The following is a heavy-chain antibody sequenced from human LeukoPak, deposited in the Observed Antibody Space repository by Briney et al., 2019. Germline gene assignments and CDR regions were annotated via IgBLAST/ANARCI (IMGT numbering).Heavy chain of an antibody. V-gene: IGHV1-8*01. CDR2: MNPNRGNT. J-gene: IGHJ4*02. D-gene: IGHD2-15*01. CDR3: ARGPIGYCSGGSCYSRGS. Sequence: ASVKVSCKASGYTFTSYDINWVRQATGQGLEWMGWMNPNRGNTGYAQKFQGRVTMTRNTSISTAYMELSSLRSEDTAVYYCARGPIGYCSGGSCYSRGSWGQGTLVTVSS. CDR1: GYTFTSYD.